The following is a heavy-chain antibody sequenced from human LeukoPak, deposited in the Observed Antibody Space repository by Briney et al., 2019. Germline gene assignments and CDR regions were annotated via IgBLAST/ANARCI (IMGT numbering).Heavy chain of an antibody. CDR3: ARDDTEKFDY. CDR1: GFTFSSYA. D-gene: IGHD5-18*01. J-gene: IGHJ4*02. Sequence: PGGSLRLSCAASGFTFSSYAMHWVRQTPGKGLEWVAVISYDGSNKYYADSVKGRFTISRDNSKITLYLQMNSLRAEDTAVYYCARDDTEKFDYWGQGTLVTVSS. CDR2: ISYDGSNK. V-gene: IGHV3-30-3*01.